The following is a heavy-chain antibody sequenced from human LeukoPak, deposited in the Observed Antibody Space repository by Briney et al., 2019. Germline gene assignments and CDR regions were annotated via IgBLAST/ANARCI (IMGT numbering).Heavy chain of an antibody. Sequence: GGSLRLSCAASGFTFSSYAMSWVRQAPGKGLEWVSAISGRGGSTYYADSVKGRFTISRDNSKNTLYLQMNSLRAEDTAVYYCAKDLVVVPAVNFDYWGQGTLVTVSS. D-gene: IGHD2-2*01. J-gene: IGHJ4*02. CDR1: GFTFSSYA. CDR3: AKDLVVVPAVNFDY. CDR2: ISGRGGST. V-gene: IGHV3-23*01.